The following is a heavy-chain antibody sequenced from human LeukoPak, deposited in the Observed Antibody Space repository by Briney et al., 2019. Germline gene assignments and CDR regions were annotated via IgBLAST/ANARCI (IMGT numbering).Heavy chain of an antibody. J-gene: IGHJ4*02. V-gene: IGHV4-61*01. D-gene: IGHD2-21*01. CDR3: AREGGGAIDY. CDR1: GGSVSSGTYY. CDR2: IYYSGST. Sequence: SETLSLTCTVSGGSVSSGTYYWSWIRQPPGKGLEWIGYIYYSGSTNYNPSLKSRVTISVDTSKNQFSLKLSSVTAADTAVYYCAREGGGAIDYWGQGTLVTVSS.